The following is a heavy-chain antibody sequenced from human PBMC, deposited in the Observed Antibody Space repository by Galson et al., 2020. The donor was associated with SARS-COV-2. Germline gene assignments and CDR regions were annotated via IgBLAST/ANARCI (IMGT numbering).Heavy chain of an antibody. CDR3: AKPLYDYVWGSYRA. V-gene: IGHV3-23*01. J-gene: IGHJ5*02. D-gene: IGHD3-16*02. CDR2: ISGSGGST. CDR1: GFTFSSYA. Sequence: GESLKISCAASGFTFSSYAMSWVRQAPGKGLEWVSAISGSGGSTYYADSVKGRFTISRDNSKNTLYLQMTSLRAEDTAVYYCAKPLYDYVWGSYRAWGQGTLVTVSS.